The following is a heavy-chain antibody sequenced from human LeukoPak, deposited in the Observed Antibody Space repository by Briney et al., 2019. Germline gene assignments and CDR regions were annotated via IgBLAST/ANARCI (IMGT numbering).Heavy chain of an antibody. Sequence: ASVKVSCKASGYTFTSYGISWVRQAPEQGLEWMGWISAYNGNTNYAQKLQGRVTMTTDTSTSTAYMELRSLRSDDTAVYYCARDPLGGSGWPSGYWGQGTLVTVSS. CDR1: GYTFTSYG. V-gene: IGHV1-18*01. J-gene: IGHJ4*02. D-gene: IGHD6-19*01. CDR3: ARDPLGGSGWPSGY. CDR2: ISAYNGNT.